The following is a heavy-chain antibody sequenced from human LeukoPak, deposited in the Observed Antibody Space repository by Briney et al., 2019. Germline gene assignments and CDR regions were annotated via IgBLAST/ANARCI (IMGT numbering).Heavy chain of an antibody. CDR3: ARRTGYCSGGSCSYYFDY. CDR1: GYTFTGYY. CDR2: INPNSGGT. D-gene: IGHD2-15*01. J-gene: IGHJ4*02. Sequence: ASVKVSCKASGYTFTGYYMHWVRQAPGQGLEWMGWINPNSGGTNYAQKFQGRVTMTRDTSISTAYMELSRLRSDDTAVYYCARRTGYCSGGSCSYYFDYWGQGTLVTVSS. V-gene: IGHV1-2*02.